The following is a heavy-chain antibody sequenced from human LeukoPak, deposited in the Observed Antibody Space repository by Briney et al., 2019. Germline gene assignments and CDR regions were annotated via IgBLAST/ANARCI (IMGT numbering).Heavy chain of an antibody. CDR1: GYTFNSYD. CDR3: ATSRGSSTSCYDY. V-gene: IGHV1-8*03. Sequence: GASVKVSCKASGYTFNSYDINWVRQATGQGLEWMGWMNPNSGNTGYAQKFQGRVTITRNTSISTAYMELSSLRSEDTAVYYCATSRGSSTSCYDYWGQGTLVTVSS. CDR2: MNPNSGNT. J-gene: IGHJ4*02. D-gene: IGHD2-2*01.